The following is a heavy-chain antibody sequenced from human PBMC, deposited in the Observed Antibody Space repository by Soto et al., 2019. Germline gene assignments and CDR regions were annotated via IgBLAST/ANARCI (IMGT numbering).Heavy chain of an antibody. CDR2: INHSGST. CDR3: VRVAGSREPLENYLAY. V-gene: IGHV4-34*01. Sequence: SETLSLTCAVYGWAFSGYYWILIRQPPGKGLEWIGEINHSGSTSYQSSLKSRVTMSVDASKNQFSLKLSSVTAADTAVYYCVRVAGSREPLENYLAYWGHGILVTVSS. D-gene: IGHD1-1*01. J-gene: IGHJ4*01. CDR1: GWAFSGYY.